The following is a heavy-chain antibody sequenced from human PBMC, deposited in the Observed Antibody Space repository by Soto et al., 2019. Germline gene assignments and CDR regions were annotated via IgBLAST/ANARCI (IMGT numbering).Heavy chain of an antibody. CDR1: GGSISSGDYY. Sequence: SETLSLTCTVSGGSISSGDYYWSWIRQPPGKGLEWIGYIYYSGSTYYNPSLKSRVTISVDTSKNQFSLNLSSVTAADTAMYYCARYELVDHSSSWSWFDPWGQGTLVTVSS. V-gene: IGHV4-30-4*01. D-gene: IGHD6-13*01. CDR3: ARYELVDHSSSWSWFDP. CDR2: IYYSGST. J-gene: IGHJ5*02.